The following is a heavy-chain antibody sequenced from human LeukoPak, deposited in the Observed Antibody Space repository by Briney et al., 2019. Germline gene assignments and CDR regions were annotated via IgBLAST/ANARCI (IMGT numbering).Heavy chain of an antibody. CDR2: ISAYNGNT. D-gene: IGHD3-9*01. J-gene: IGHJ6*02. V-gene: IGHV1-18*01. Sequence: ASVKVSCKASGYTFTSYGISWVRQAPGQGLEWMGWISAYNGNTNYAQKLQGRVTITTDTSTSTAHMELRSLRSDDTAVYYCARTYYDILTVPRERWGSYYYYYGMDVWGQGTTVTVSS. CDR1: GYTFTSYG. CDR3: ARTYYDILTVPRERWGSYYYYYGMDV.